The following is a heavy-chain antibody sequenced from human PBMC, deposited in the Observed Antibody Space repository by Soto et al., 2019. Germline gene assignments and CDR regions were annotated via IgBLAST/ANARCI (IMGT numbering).Heavy chain of an antibody. CDR3: ARDGGGYKITLRYFDY. CDR2: ISYDGSNK. D-gene: IGHD5-12*01. J-gene: IGHJ4*02. V-gene: IGHV3-30-3*01. CDR1: GFTFSSYA. Sequence: LRLSCAASGFTFSSYAMHWVRQAPGKGLEWVAVISYDGSNKYYADSVKGRFTISRDNSKNTLYLQMNSLRAEDTAVYYCARDGGGYKITLRYFDYWGQGTLVTVS.